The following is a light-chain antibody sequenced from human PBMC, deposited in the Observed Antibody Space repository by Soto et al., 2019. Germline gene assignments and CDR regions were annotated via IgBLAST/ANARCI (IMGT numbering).Light chain of an antibody. V-gene: IGLV2-14*03. J-gene: IGLJ2*01. CDR3: SSYTSGSRVV. Sequence: QSALTQPASVSGSPGQSITISCTGTSSDVGGYTYVSWYQQHPGKAPKLIIFDVINRPSGISNRFSGSKSGSTASLTISGLQAEDEADYYCSSYTSGSRVVFGGGTKLTV. CDR2: DVI. CDR1: SSDVGGYTY.